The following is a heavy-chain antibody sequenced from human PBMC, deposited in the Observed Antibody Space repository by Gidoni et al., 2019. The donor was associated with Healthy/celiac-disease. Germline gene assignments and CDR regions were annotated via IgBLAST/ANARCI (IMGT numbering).Heavy chain of an antibody. CDR3: ARAEGQLLKRWLESLDY. V-gene: IGHV3-30-3*01. CDR1: GFTFSSYA. D-gene: IGHD6-19*01. CDR2: ISYDGSNK. J-gene: IGHJ4*02. Sequence: QVQLVESGGGVVQPGRSLRLSCAASGFTFSSYAMHWARQAPGKGLEWVAVISYDGSNKYYADSVKGRFTISRDNSKNTLYLQMNSLRAEDTAVYYCARAEGQLLKRWLESLDYWGQGTLVTVSS.